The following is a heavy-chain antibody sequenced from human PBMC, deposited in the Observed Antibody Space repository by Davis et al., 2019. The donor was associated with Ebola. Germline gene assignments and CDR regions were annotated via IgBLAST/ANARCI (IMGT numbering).Heavy chain of an antibody. D-gene: IGHD1-7*01. CDR2: IYSGGST. CDR1: GFTVSSNY. CDR3: ARGRWNYAMDY. Sequence: GESLKISCAASGFTVSSNYMSWVRQAPGKGLEWVSVIYSGGSTYYADSVKGRFTISRDNAKNSLFLQMNSLRDEDTAVYYCARGRWNYAMDYWGLGTLVIVSS. J-gene: IGHJ4*02. V-gene: IGHV3-53*01.